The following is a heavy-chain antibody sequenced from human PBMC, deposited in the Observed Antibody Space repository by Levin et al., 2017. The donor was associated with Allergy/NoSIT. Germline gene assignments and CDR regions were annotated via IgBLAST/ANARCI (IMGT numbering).Heavy chain of an antibody. J-gene: IGHJ2*01. CDR1: GGSISSSSYY. CDR3: ARVVDYDFWSGSPPDWYFEL. Sequence: SQTLSLTCTVSGGSISSSSYYWGWIRQPPGKGLEWIGSIYYSGSTYYNPSLKSRVTISVDTSKNQFSLKLSSVTAADTAVYYCARVVDYDFWSGSPPDWYFELWGRGTLVTVSS. CDR2: IYYSGST. D-gene: IGHD3-3*01. V-gene: IGHV4-39*07.